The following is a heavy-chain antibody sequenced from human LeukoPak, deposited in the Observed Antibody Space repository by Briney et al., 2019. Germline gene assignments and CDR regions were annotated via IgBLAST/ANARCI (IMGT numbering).Heavy chain of an antibody. Sequence: GASLKISCKGSGSSFINYWIGWVRQMPGKGLEWMGLIYPGDSDTRYSPSFQGQVTISVDKSIDTTYLQWSSLKASDTAMYYCARRSGSRGSYSIDYWGQGTLVTVSS. J-gene: IGHJ4*02. CDR3: ARRSGSRGSYSIDY. V-gene: IGHV5-51*01. CDR2: IYPGDSDT. CDR1: GSSFINYW. D-gene: IGHD2-2*01.